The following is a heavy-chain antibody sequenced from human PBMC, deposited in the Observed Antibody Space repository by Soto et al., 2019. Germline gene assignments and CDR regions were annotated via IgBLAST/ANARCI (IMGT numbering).Heavy chain of an antibody. CDR3: ARGPTYSSSSWYYYYMDV. J-gene: IGHJ6*03. Sequence: GASVKVSCKASGYSFTGNSMHWVRQAPGQGLEWMGWINPNNGGTNYAQRFRGWVTMTRDTSVSTAYMDLNRLKSDDTAVYYCARGPTYSSSSWYYYYMDVSGKATTVTVSS. D-gene: IGHD6-6*01. CDR1: GYSFTGNS. CDR2: INPNNGGT. V-gene: IGHV1-2*04.